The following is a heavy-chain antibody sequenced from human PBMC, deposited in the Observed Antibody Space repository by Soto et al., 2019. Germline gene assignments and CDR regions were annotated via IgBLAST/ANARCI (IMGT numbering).Heavy chain of an antibody. Sequence: PGGSLRLSCAACGFTFRTYAMNWVRQDPGKGLEWISAISGSGSFTHYADSVRGRFTISRDNSQNQLYLQMNNLRGDDTAMYYCAKIPTGSGSSKFDYWGQGIQVTVSS. CDR1: GFTFRTYA. V-gene: IGHV3-23*01. CDR2: ISGSGSFT. J-gene: IGHJ4*02. CDR3: AKIPTGSGSSKFDY. D-gene: IGHD3-10*01.